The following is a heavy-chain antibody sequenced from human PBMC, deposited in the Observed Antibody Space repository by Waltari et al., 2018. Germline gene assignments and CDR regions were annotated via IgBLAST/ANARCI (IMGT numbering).Heavy chain of an antibody. CDR2: IISGSSYI. CDR3: AREWGVMVGTAGYYFDY. Sequence: EVQLVGSGGGLVKPGGSLRLSCAASGFTFSSYTMNWVRQAPGKGLELVSSIISGSSYIFYADSVKGRFTISRDNAKNSLYLQMNSLRVEDTAVYYCAREWGVMVGTAGYYFDYWGQGSLVTVSS. J-gene: IGHJ4*02. V-gene: IGHV3-21*01. CDR1: GFTFSSYT. D-gene: IGHD3-9*01.